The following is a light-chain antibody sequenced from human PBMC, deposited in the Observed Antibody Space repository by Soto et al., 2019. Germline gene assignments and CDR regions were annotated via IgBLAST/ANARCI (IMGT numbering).Light chain of an antibody. V-gene: IGKV3-15*01. CDR3: QQDNNWLYWT. CDR2: GAS. J-gene: IGKJ1*01. CDR1: QSVSSN. Sequence: EIVMTQSPATLSVSPGERATLSCRASQSVSSNLAWYQQKPGQAPRLLIYGASTRATGIPARFSGSGSGTEFTLTISSLQSEDFAVYYCQQDNNWLYWTFGKGPKVEIK.